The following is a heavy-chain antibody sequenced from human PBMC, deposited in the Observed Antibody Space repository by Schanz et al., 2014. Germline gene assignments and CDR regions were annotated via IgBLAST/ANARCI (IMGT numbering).Heavy chain of an antibody. CDR1: GFTFSSYG. CDR2: ISLDGSNQ. D-gene: IGHD6-6*01. J-gene: IGHJ6*02. Sequence: QVHLVESGGGVVQPGRSLRLSCAASGFTFSSYGMHWVRQAPGKGLEWVAIISLDGSNQYYADSVKGRFTISRDNSKNPLYLQRNSRRAEEAAVYYWARDPPPYSSSPYYWYYGMDVWGQGTLVTVSS. CDR3: ARDPPPYSSSPYYWYYGMDV. V-gene: IGHV3-30*03.